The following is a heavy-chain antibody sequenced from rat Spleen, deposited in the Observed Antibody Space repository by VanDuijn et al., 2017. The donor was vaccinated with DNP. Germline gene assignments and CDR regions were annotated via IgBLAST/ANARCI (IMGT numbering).Heavy chain of an antibody. CDR2: IKPKSNNYAT. Sequence: EVQVLESGGGLVQPGNSLKLSCVTSGFTFTTAWIYWYRQFPGKRLEWVARIKPKSNNYATDYAESVKGRFTISRDDSKSSIYLQMNNLKEEETAIYYCANPGYWGQGVMVTVSS. CDR1: GFTFTTAW. CDR3: ANPGY. D-gene: IGHD3-4*01. J-gene: IGHJ2*01. V-gene: IGHV6-6*01.